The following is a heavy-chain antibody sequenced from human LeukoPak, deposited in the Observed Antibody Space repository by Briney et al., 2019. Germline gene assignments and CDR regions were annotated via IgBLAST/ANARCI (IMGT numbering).Heavy chain of an antibody. J-gene: IGHJ4*02. CDR3: AREGDVVVVAANDY. D-gene: IGHD2-15*01. Sequence: GGSLRLSCAASGFTFSSYSMNWVRQAPGKGLEWVSSISSSSSYIYYADSVKGRFTISRDNAKNSLYLQMNSLRAGDTAVYYCAREGDVVVVAANDYWGQGTLVTVSS. CDR2: ISSSSSYI. V-gene: IGHV3-21*01. CDR1: GFTFSSYS.